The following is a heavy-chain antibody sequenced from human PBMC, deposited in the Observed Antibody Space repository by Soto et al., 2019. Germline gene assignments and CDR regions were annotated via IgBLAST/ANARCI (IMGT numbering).Heavy chain of an antibody. D-gene: IGHD6-19*01. Sequence: GGSLRLSCAASGFTFSSYGMSWVRQAPGKGLKWVSAISGSGGSTYYADSVKGRFTISRDNSKNTLYLQMNSLRAEDTAVYYCAKAVVAVAGQIFDYWGQGTLVTVSS. V-gene: IGHV3-23*01. CDR2: ISGSGGST. CDR3: AKAVVAVAGQIFDY. CDR1: GFTFSSYG. J-gene: IGHJ4*02.